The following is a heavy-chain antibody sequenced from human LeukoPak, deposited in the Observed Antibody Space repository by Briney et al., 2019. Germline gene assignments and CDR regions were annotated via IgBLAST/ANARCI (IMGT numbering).Heavy chain of an antibody. J-gene: IGHJ5*02. V-gene: IGHV3-11*04. CDR1: GFTFRDYY. CDR3: ARDLVELLWFGEANWFDP. Sequence: GGSLRLSCAASGFTFRDYYMSWIRQAPGKGLEWVSYISSSGSTIYYADSVKGRFTISRDNAKNSLYLQMNSLRAEDTAVYYCARDLVELLWFGEANWFDPWGQGTLVTVSS. CDR2: ISSSGSTI. D-gene: IGHD3-10*01.